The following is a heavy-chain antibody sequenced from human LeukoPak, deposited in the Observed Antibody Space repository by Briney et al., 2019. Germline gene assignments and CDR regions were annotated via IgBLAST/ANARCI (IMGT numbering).Heavy chain of an antibody. CDR2: ISGSGGST. CDR3: AKYTSAAGTQDYFDY. V-gene: IGHV3-23*01. Sequence: GGSLRLSCAASGLTFSSYAMSWVRQAPGKGLEWVSAISGSGGSTYYADSVKGRFTISRDNSKDTLYLQMNSLRAEDTAVYYCAKYTSAAGTQDYFDYWGQGTLVTVSS. J-gene: IGHJ4*02. CDR1: GLTFSSYA. D-gene: IGHD6-13*01.